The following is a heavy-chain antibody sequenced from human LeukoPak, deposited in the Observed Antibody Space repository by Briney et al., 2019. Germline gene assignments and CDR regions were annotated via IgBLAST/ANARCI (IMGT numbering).Heavy chain of an antibody. CDR1: GFTFSSYG. V-gene: IGHV3-33*01. CDR3: ARDEQWQTFDY. CDR2: IWYDGSNK. Sequence: GGSLRLSCAASGFTFSSYGMHWVRQAPGKGLEWVAVIWYDGSNKYYADSVKGRFTISRGNSKNTLYLQMNSLRAEDTAVYYCARDEQWQTFDYWGQGTLVTVSS. J-gene: IGHJ4*02. D-gene: IGHD6-19*01.